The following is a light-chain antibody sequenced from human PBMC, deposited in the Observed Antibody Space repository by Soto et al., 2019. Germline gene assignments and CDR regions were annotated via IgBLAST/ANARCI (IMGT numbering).Light chain of an antibody. V-gene: IGKV1-5*03. Sequence: DIQMTQSPSTLSASVGDRVTITCRASQSVSSWLAWYQQKPGKAPKLLIYKASSLESGVPSRFSGSGSGTEFTLTISSLQPDDFATYYCQQYNSYPQTFGQGTKVDIK. J-gene: IGKJ1*01. CDR2: KAS. CDR3: QQYNSYPQT. CDR1: QSVSSW.